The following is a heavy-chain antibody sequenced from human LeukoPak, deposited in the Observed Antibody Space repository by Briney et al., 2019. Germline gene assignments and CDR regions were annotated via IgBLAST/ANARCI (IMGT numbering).Heavy chain of an antibody. D-gene: IGHD5-24*01. CDR2: INPNSGGT. Sequence: ASVKVSCKASGYTFTDYFIHWVRQAPGQGLDWMGRINPNSGGTNYAQTFQGRVTMTRDTSISTAYMELSGLRSDDTAVYYCARQDGGGMDVWGQGTTVTVP. CDR3: ARQDGGGMDV. CDR1: GYTFTDYF. J-gene: IGHJ6*02. V-gene: IGHV1-2*06.